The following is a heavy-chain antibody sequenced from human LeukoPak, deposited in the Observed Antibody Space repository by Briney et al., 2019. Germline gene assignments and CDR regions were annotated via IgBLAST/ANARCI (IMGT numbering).Heavy chain of an antibody. D-gene: IGHD3-10*01. CDR3: ATPSGSSGSYYPPYYFDY. J-gene: IGHJ4*02. CDR1: GYTLTELS. CDR2: FDPEDGET. V-gene: IGHV1-24*01. Sequence: WASVKVSCKVSGYTLTELSMHWVRQAPGKGLEWMGGFDPEDGETIYAQKFQGRVTMTEDTSTDTAYMELSSLRSEDTAVYYCATPSGSSGSYYPPYYFDYWGQGTLVTVSS.